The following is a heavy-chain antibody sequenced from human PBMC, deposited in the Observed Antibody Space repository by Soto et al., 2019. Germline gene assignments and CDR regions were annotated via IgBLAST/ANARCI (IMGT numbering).Heavy chain of an antibody. CDR3: ACHGGYSY. J-gene: IGHJ4*02. D-gene: IGHD4-17*01. CDR2: FSGSGADT. V-gene: IGHV3-23*01. CDR1: GFTLRTNG. Sequence: GGSLRLSCAATGFTLRTNGMSWVRQAPGKGLEGVSSFSGSGADTYYADSLKGRLTISRDNSKNTLYLQMNSLRAEDTALYYCACHGGYSYLSQGTLVTVSS.